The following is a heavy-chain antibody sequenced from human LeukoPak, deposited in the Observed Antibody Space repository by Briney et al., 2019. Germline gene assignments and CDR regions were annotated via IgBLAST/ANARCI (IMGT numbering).Heavy chain of an antibody. CDR3: ARRWDGSGPAAFDY. CDR1: GYIFTGYY. Sequence: ASVKVSCKASGYIFTGYYIHWVRQAPGQGLEWMGWINPDSGATNSVQKFQGRVTTTRDTSITTVYMDLSRLTSDDTAVYYCARRWDGSGPAAFDYWGQGTLVTVSS. J-gene: IGHJ4*02. D-gene: IGHD6-19*01. V-gene: IGHV1-2*02. CDR2: INPDSGAT.